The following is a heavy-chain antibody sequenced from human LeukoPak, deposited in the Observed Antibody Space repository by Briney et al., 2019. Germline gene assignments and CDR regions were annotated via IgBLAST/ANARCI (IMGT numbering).Heavy chain of an antibody. CDR2: IYYSGST. J-gene: IGHJ3*02. D-gene: IGHD2-2*01. CDR1: GGSISSYY. CDR3: ASPAQYQLLSWAFDI. Sequence: SETLSLTCTVSGGSISSYYWSWIRQPPGKGLEWIGYIYYSGSTNYNPSLKSRVTISVDTSKNQFSLKLSSVTAADTAVYYCASPAQYQLLSWAFDIWGQGTMVTVSS. V-gene: IGHV4-59*01.